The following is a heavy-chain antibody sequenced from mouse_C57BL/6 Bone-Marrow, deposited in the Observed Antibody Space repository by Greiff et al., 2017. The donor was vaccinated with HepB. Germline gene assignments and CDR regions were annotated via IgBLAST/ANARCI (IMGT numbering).Heavy chain of an antibody. Sequence: EVKLQESGGGLVQPGGSMKLSCAASGFTFSDAWMDWVRQSPEKGLEWVAEIRNKANNHATYYAESVKGRFTISRDDSKSSVYLQMNSLRAEDTGIYYCTIYYGYDGWYFDVWGTGTTVTVSS. D-gene: IGHD2-2*01. CDR2: IRNKANNHAT. J-gene: IGHJ1*03. CDR3: TIYYGYDGWYFDV. CDR1: GFTFSDAW. V-gene: IGHV6-6*01.